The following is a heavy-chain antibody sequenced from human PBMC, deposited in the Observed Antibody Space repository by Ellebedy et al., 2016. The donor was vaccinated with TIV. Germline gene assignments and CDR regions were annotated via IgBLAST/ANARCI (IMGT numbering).Heavy chain of an antibody. V-gene: IGHV3-49*03. J-gene: IGHJ6*02. CDR3: TSGRDFGGDYYYYGMDV. D-gene: IGHD3-16*01. Sequence: GESLKISXTASGFTFGDYAMSWFCQAPGKGLEWVGFIRSKAYGGTTEYAASVKGRFTISRDDSKSIAYLQMNSLKTEDTAVYYCTSGRDFGGDYYYYGMDVWGQGTTVTVSS. CDR1: GFTFGDYA. CDR2: IRSKAYGGTT.